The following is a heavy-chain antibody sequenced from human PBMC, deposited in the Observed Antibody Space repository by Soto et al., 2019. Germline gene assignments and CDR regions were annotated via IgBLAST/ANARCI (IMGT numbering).Heavy chain of an antibody. V-gene: IGHV1-69*01. D-gene: IGHD1-26*01. CDR2: IIPIFGTA. Sequence: QVQLVQSGAEVKKPGSSVKVSCKASGGTFSSYSINWVRQAPGQGLEWMGEIIPIFGTANYAQKFQGRVTITADEASSTAYMELSSLRSEDTAVYYCARAGGRHSGGIDYWGQGTLVTVSS. CDR1: GGTFSSYS. CDR3: ARAGGRHSGGIDY. J-gene: IGHJ4*02.